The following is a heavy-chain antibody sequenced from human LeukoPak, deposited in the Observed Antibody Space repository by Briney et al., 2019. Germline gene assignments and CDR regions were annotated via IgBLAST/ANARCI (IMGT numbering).Heavy chain of an antibody. CDR2: INHSGST. V-gene: IGHV4-34*01. CDR3: ASRRGYSYGYRY. D-gene: IGHD5-18*01. J-gene: IGHJ4*02. Sequence: SETLSLTCAVYGGSFSGYYWSWIRQPPGKGLEWIGEINHSGSTNYNPSLKSRVTISVDTSKNQFSLKLNSVTAADTAVYYCASRRGYSYGYRYWGQGPLVSVSS. CDR1: GGSFSGYY.